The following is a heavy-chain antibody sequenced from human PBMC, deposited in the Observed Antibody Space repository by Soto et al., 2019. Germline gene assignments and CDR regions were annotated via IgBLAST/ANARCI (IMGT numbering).Heavy chain of an antibody. D-gene: IGHD6-19*01. CDR3: AKPASGWYPKLMNGMDV. Sequence: DVQLLESGGGLVQPGGSLRLSCVVSGFTFSSYAMSWVRQAPGKGLEWVSSISGSGGNIYYADSVKGLFTISRDNSKNRLHLQMNSLRAEDTAVYYCAKPASGWYPKLMNGMDVWGQGTTVTVSS. CDR2: ISGSGGNI. V-gene: IGHV3-23*01. J-gene: IGHJ6*02. CDR1: GFTFSSYA.